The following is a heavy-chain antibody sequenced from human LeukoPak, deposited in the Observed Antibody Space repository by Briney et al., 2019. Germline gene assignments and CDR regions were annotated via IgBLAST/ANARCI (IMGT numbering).Heavy chain of an antibody. CDR1: GGSISSYY. J-gene: IGHJ6*03. CDR3: ARDPSFYYMDV. CDR2: IYYSGST. V-gene: IGHV4-59*12. Sequence: SETLSLTCTVPGGSISSYYWSWIRQPPGKGLEWIGYIYYSGSTYYNPSLKSRVTISVDTSKNQFSLKLSSVTAADTAVYYCARDPSFYYMDVWGKGTTVTVSS. D-gene: IGHD2-15*01.